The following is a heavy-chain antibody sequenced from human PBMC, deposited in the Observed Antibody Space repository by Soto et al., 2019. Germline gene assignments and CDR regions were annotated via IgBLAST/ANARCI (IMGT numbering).Heavy chain of an antibody. D-gene: IGHD1-26*01. Sequence: KLVQSGAEVKKPGASVKVSCQTSGYTFFSYAITWVRQAPGQGLEWMGWVSGYNGHTNYAQKFQERVTMTRDISTTTVFMEVRNLRSDDTAVYYCARFLGPTSSENLFDPWGQGTLVSVSS. CDR2: VSGYNGHT. J-gene: IGHJ5*02. V-gene: IGHV1-18*01. CDR3: ARFLGPTSSENLFDP. CDR1: GYTFFSYA.